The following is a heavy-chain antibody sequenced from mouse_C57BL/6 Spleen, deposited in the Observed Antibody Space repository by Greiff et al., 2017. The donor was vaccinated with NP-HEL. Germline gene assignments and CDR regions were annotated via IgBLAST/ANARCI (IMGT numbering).Heavy chain of an antibody. J-gene: IGHJ1*03. CDR3: TREYYYGSSHWYFDV. CDR1: GYTFTDYE. D-gene: IGHD1-1*01. Sequence: QVQLQQSGAELVRPGASVTLSCKASGYTFTDYEMHWVKQTPVHGLEWIGAIDPETGGTAYNQKFKGKAILTADKSSSTAYMELRSLTSEDSAVYYCTREYYYGSSHWYFDVWGTGTTVTVSS. CDR2: IDPETGGT. V-gene: IGHV1-15*01.